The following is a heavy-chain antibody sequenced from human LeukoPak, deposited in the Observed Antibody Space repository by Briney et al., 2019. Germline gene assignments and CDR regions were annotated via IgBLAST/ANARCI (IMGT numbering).Heavy chain of an antibody. V-gene: IGHV5-51*01. D-gene: IGHD1-26*01. CDR3: ARLLSGSHGDAFDI. J-gene: IGHJ3*02. CDR1: GYSFTTYW. Sequence: GESLKISCSGSGYSFTTYWIGWVRLMPGKGLEWMGIIYPGDSDTRYSPSYQGQVTISVDRSINTAYLQWSSLKASDTAMYYCARLLSGSHGDAFDIWGQGTMVTVSS. CDR2: IYPGDSDT.